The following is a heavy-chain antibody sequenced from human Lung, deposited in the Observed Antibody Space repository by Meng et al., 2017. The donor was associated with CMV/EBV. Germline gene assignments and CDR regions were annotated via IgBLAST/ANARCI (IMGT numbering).Heavy chain of an antibody. V-gene: IGHV4-4*02. CDR3: LRRSGGSV. J-gene: IGHJ1*01. D-gene: IGHD3-10*01. CDR2: IPHRGSS. CDR1: GDSITNHNW. Sequence: RAPGQSRRQPSEPPSLPCAVSGDSITNHNWWAWVRQPPGKGLEWIGEIPHRGSSAYNPSLKSRVSMSIDKSKNQFSLKLTSVTAADTAVYHCLRRSGGSVWGQGTLVTVSS.